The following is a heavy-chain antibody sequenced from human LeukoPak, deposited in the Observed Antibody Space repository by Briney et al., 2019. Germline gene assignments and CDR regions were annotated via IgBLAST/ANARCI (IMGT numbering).Heavy chain of an antibody. CDR1: GGSISSGSYY. Sequence: PSETLSLTCTVSGGSISSGSYYWSWIRQPAGKGLEWIGRMYTSGSINYNPSLKSRVTISVDTSKNQFSLKLSSVTAADTAVYYCAREYAVGELSIYWGQGTLVTVSS. J-gene: IGHJ4*02. V-gene: IGHV4-61*02. CDR2: MYTSGSI. CDR3: AREYAVGELSIY. D-gene: IGHD3-10*01.